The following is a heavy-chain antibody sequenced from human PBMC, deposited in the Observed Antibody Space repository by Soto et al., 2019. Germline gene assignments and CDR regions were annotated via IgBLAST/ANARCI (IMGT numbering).Heavy chain of an antibody. CDR2: IYHSGST. D-gene: IGHD3-10*01. J-gene: IGHJ4*02. CDR3: ARGLRGAFDY. Sequence: LSLTCAVSGGSIGSGGYSWSWIRQPPGKGLEWIGYIYHSGSTYYNPSLKSRVTISVDRSKNQFSLKLSSVTAADTAVYYCARGLRGAFDYWGQGTLVTVSS. V-gene: IGHV4-30-2*01. CDR1: GGSIGSGGYS.